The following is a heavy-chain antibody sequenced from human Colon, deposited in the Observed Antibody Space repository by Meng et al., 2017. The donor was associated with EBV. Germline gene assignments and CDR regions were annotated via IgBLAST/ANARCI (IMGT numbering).Heavy chain of an antibody. CDR3: ARGNAYNAPSFDY. CDR1: GESISSGDYP. Sequence: LQESASGREQPSRSLSLTCAVSGESISSGDYPLSWIRQPPGQGLEWIGYIYHGGTTYNTSLKSRVTISVDNSKNQFSLRLTSVTAADTAVYYCARGNAYNAPSFDYWGQGTLVTVSS. J-gene: IGHJ4*02. CDR2: IYHGGTT. V-gene: IGHV4-30-2*01. D-gene: IGHD5-24*01.